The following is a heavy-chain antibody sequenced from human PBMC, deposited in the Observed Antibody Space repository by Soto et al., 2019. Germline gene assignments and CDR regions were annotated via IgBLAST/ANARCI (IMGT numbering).Heavy chain of an antibody. V-gene: IGHV3-48*01. J-gene: IGHJ3*02. CDR3: ASWSFKSAARSNDAFDI. D-gene: IGHD6-6*01. CDR1: GFTFSSYS. Sequence: GGSLRLSCAASGFTFSSYSMNWVRQAPGKGLEWVSYISSSSTIYYADSVKGRFTISRDNAKNSLYLQMNSLRAEDTAVYYCASWSFKSAARSNDAFDIWGQGTMVTVSS. CDR2: ISSSSTI.